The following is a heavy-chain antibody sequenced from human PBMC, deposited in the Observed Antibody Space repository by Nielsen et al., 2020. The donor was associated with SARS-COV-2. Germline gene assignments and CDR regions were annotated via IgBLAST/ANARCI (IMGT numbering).Heavy chain of an antibody. Sequence: GESLKISCAASGFTFSSYWMHWVRQAPGKGLVWVSRINSDGSSTSYADSVKGRFTISRDNSKNSLYLQMNSLRTEDTALYYCAKSMGNPYYYYGMDVWGQGTTVTVSS. CDR2: INSDGSST. CDR3: AKSMGNPYYYYGMDV. J-gene: IGHJ6*02. D-gene: IGHD2/OR15-2a*01. V-gene: IGHV3-74*01. CDR1: GFTFSSYW.